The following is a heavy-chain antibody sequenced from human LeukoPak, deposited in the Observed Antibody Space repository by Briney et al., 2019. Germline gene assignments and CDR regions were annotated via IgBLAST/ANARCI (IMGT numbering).Heavy chain of an antibody. Sequence: ASVKVSCKASGYTFTSYDINWVRQATGQGLEWMGWMNPNSANTGYAQRFQGRVTITRNTSISTTYMELSSLRFEDTAVYYCARGRERGSSSSFTDYWGQGTLVIVSS. CDR3: ARGRERGSSSSFTDY. D-gene: IGHD6-6*01. CDR2: MNPNSANT. V-gene: IGHV1-8*03. CDR1: GYTFTSYD. J-gene: IGHJ4*02.